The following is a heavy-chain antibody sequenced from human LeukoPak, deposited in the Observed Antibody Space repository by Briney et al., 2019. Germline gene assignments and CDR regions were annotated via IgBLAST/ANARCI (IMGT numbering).Heavy chain of an antibody. CDR3: ARDYYDSSGYYYPLNYYYYGMDV. V-gene: IGHV1-2*02. CDR2: INPNSGGT. Sequence: AASVKVSCKASGYTFTGHYMHWVRQAPGQGLEWMGWINPNSGGTKYAQKFQGRVTLTRDTSISTAYMELSRLRSDDTAVHYCARDYYDSSGYYYPLNYYYYGMDVWGQGTTVTVSS. CDR1: GYTFTGHY. J-gene: IGHJ6*02. D-gene: IGHD3-22*01.